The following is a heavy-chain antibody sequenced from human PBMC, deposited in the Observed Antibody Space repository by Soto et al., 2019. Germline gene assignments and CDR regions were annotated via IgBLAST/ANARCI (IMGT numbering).Heavy chain of an antibody. CDR2: IRDRAYNYAK. CDR1: GFVFKDSS. Sequence: EVLLVESGGGVVKPGGSLKLSCVASGFVFKDSSIHWVRQASGKGLEWVGRIRDRAYNYAKAYTASVKGRFTISRDDSTKTAYLQMESRRTEDTPIYYCTRLIRAAQDYWGQGTRVTVSS. J-gene: IGHJ4*02. CDR3: TRLIRAAQDY. D-gene: IGHD3-10*01. V-gene: IGHV3-73*01.